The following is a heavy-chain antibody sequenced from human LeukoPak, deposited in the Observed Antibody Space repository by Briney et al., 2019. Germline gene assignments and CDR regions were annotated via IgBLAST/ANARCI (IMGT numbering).Heavy chain of an antibody. V-gene: IGHV4-59*11. D-gene: IGHD3-22*01. J-gene: IGHJ3*02. CDR2: VYYSGRT. Sequence: PSETLSLTCTVSGVSISGHYWSWIRQPPGNGLEWIGFVYYSGRTRYNPSLHSRVNISADTSKNHLSLKLTSVTAADTAVYYCARLLDNDSSGDPDTFDMWGRGIKVTVSS. CDR1: GVSISGHY. CDR3: ARLLDNDSSGDPDTFDM.